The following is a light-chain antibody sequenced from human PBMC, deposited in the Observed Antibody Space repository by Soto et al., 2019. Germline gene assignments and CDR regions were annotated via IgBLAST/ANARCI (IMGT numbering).Light chain of an antibody. CDR3: QQYSASPRT. CDR2: SAS. Sequence: EIVLTQSPGTLSLSPGERATLSCSASQTVTGNYLAWYHQKPGQAPRLLIHSASSRAAGIPDRFSASGTGTDFTLTISRLEPEDSAVYYCQQYSASPRTFGQGTKVDNK. CDR1: QTVTGNY. V-gene: IGKV3-20*01. J-gene: IGKJ1*01.